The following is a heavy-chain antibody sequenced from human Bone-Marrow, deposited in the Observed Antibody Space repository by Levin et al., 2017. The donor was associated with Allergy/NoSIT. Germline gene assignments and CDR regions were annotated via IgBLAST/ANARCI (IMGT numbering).Heavy chain of an antibody. V-gene: IGHV5-51*01. D-gene: IGHD3-10*01. J-gene: IGHJ3*02. CDR2: IHPDDSET. Sequence: ASVKVSCQGSGYSFTSHFVGWVRQMPGKGLEWMGIIHPDDSETRYSPSFQGLVTISADKSINTAYLHWSSLGASDTATYYCARRHTVLRGVSEGAFDIWGQGTMVTVSS. CDR3: ARRHTVLRGVSEGAFDI. CDR1: GYSFTSHF.